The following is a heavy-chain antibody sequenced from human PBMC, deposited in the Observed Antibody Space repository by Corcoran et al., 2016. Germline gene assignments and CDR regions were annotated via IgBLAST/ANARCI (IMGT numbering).Heavy chain of an antibody. CDR2: ISSSSSTI. V-gene: IGHV3-48*04. Sequence: EVQLVESGGGLVQPGGSLRLSCAASGFTFSSYSMNWVRQAPGKGLEWVSYISSSSSTIYYADSVKGRFTISRDNAKNSLYLQMNSLRAEDTAVYYCVVTTGPFDYWGQGTLVTVSS. CDR1: GFTFSSYS. CDR3: VVTTGPFDY. D-gene: IGHD4-17*01. J-gene: IGHJ4*02.